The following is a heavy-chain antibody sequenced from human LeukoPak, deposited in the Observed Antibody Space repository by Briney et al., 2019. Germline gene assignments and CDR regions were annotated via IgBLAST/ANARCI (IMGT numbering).Heavy chain of an antibody. CDR3: ARAPGGFDY. Sequence: SETLSLTCAVYGGSFSGYYWSWIRQPPGKGLVWIGEINHSGSTNYNPSLKSRVTISVDTFKNQFSLKLSSVTAADTAVYYCARAPGGFDYWGQGTLVTVSS. CDR2: INHSGST. D-gene: IGHD3-10*01. CDR1: GGSFSGYY. J-gene: IGHJ4*02. V-gene: IGHV4-34*01.